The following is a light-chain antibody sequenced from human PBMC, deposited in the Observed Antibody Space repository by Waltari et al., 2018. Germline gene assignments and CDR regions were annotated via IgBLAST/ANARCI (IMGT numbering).Light chain of an antibody. CDR2: GAS. V-gene: IGKV1-39*01. CDR1: ESIRTS. Sequence: DIQMTQSPSSLSASVGDTVTLTCRASESIRTSLNWYQQRPGKAPRLLISGASNLQGGVPSRFTGSGSRTEFTLTITSLQPEDFATYYCQQSYSARAFGPGTKV. CDR3: QQSYSARA. J-gene: IGKJ1*01.